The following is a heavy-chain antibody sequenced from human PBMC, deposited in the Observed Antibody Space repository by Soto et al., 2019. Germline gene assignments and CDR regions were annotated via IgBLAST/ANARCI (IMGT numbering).Heavy chain of an antibody. CDR3: AKDLYDSSGYSPLAY. J-gene: IGHJ4*02. D-gene: IGHD3-22*01. Sequence: GGSLRLSCAVSGYTFSTYGLHWVRQAPGKGLEWVAFISYDGSNKYYADSVKGRFTISRDSSKNTLFLQMNSLKPEDTAVYYCAKDLYDSSGYSPLAYWGQGTLVTVS. CDR2: ISYDGSNK. CDR1: GYTFSTYG. V-gene: IGHV3-30*18.